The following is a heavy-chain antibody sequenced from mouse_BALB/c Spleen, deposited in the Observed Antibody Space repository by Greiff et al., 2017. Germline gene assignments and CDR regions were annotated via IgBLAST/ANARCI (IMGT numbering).Heavy chain of an antibody. J-gene: IGHJ4*01. Sequence: QVQLQQSGAELVRPGTSVTVSCKASGYAFTNYLIEWVKQRPGQGLEWIGVINPGSGGTNYNEKFKGKATLTADKSSSTAYMQLSSLTSDDSAVYFCAPSTEEAMDYWGQGTSVTVSS. D-gene: IGHD1-1*01. CDR3: APSTEEAMDY. V-gene: IGHV1-54*01. CDR2: INPGSGGT. CDR1: GYAFTNYL.